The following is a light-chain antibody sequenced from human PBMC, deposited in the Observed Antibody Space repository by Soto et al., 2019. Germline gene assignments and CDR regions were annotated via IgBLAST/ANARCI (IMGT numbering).Light chain of an antibody. J-gene: IGLJ3*02. CDR2: DVD. CDR1: SSDFGAYNY. V-gene: IGLV2-14*01. CDR3: ISFTSSSTWV. Sequence: QSALTQPASVSGSPGQSITVSCTGTSSDFGAYNYVSWYQQVPGKAPKLMIYDVDSRPSGVSNRFSGSKSGNTASLTISGLQAEDEADYYCISFTSSSTWVFGGGTKLTVL.